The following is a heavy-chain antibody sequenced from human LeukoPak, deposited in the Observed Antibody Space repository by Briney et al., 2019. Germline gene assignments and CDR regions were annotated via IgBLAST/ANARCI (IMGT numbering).Heavy chain of an antibody. D-gene: IGHD3-3*01. Sequence: PGGSLRLSCAASGFTFSSYGMHWVRQAPGKGLEWVAVISYDGSNKYYADSVKGRFTISRDNSKNTLYLQMNSLRAEDTAVYYCAKVRGTIRGAFDIWGQGTMVTVSS. J-gene: IGHJ3*02. CDR2: ISYDGSNK. CDR1: GFTFSSYG. V-gene: IGHV3-30*18. CDR3: AKVRGTIRGAFDI.